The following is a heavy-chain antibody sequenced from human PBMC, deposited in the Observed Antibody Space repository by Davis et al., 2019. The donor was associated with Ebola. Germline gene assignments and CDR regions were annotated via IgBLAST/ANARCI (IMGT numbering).Heavy chain of an antibody. CDR2: IHYSGST. CDR1: GGSISSHY. J-gene: IGHJ2*01. V-gene: IGHV4-59*11. D-gene: IGHD4-17*01. Sequence: SETLSLTCTVSGGSISSHYWTWIRQPPGKGLEWIGHIHYSGSTHYNPSLKSRVTTSVDTSKNQFSLSLSSVTAADTAVYYCARMPTVTAEHWYFELWGRGTLVAVSS. CDR3: ARMPTVTAEHWYFEL.